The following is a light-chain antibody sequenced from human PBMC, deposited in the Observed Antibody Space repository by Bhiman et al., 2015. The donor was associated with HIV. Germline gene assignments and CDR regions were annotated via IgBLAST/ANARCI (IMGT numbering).Light chain of an antibody. CDR2: RDF. Sequence: SYELTQPPSVSVSPGQTASITCSGHMLGDKYVSWYQQKVGQSPIMVIYRDFSRPSGIPERFSGSNSGDTATLIINGAQAIDDGDYYCQAWDSGTVIFGGGTELTVL. V-gene: IGLV3-1*01. J-gene: IGLJ2*01. CDR1: MLGDKY. CDR3: QAWDSGTVI.